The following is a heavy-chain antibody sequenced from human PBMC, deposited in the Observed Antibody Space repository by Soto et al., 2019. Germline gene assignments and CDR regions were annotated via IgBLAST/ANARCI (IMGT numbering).Heavy chain of an antibody. CDR3: AIDKIPGLFEY. V-gene: IGHV4-34*01. J-gene: IGHJ4*02. D-gene: IGHD2-21*01. CDR1: GGSFSGYY. Sequence: QVQLQQWGAGLLKPSETLSLTCAVYGGSFSGYYWTWIRQPPGTGLEWIGEINHSGSTNYNPSLQSPVTISVDTSKHPFSRKLTSVPAPDTAVYYCAIDKIPGLFEYWGQGTLVTVSS. CDR2: INHSGST.